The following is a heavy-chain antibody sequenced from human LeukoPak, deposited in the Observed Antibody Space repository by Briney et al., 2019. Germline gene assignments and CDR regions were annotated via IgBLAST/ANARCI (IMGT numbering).Heavy chain of an antibody. V-gene: IGHV1-8*02. J-gene: IGHJ6*03. D-gene: IGHD3-10*01. Sequence: ASVKVSCKASGYTFTGYYMHWVRQAPGQGLEWMGWMNPNSGNTGYAQKFQGRVTMTRNTSISTAYMELSSLRSEDTAVYYCARAGLWFGELFPGYYMDVWGKGTTVTISS. CDR3: ARAGLWFGELFPGYYMDV. CDR1: GYTFTGYY. CDR2: MNPNSGNT.